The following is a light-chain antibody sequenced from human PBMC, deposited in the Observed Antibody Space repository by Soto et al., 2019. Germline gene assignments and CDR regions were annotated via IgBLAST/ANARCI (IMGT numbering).Light chain of an antibody. CDR2: KVS. J-gene: IGKJ2*01. CDR1: QSLLNSDGNTH. CDR3: FQGTHWPPYT. V-gene: IGKV2-30*01. Sequence: DVVMTQSPLSLPVTLGQPASISCRSSQSLLNSDGNTHLNWFHQRPGQSPRRLIDKVSNRDSGVPDRFSGTGSSTDFTLKISRVDADDSGVYYGFQGTHWPPYTFGQGTKLDIK.